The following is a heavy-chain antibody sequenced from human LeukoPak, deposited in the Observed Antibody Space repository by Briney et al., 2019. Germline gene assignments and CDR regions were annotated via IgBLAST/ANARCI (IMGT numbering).Heavy chain of an antibody. J-gene: IGHJ6*02. CDR1: GGSISSYY. V-gene: IGHV4-4*09. D-gene: IGHD3-10*01. CDR2: IYTSGST. Sequence: SETLSLTCTVSGGSISSYYWSWIRQPPGKGLEWIGYIYTSGSTNYNPSLKSRVTISVDTSKNQFSLKLSSVTAADTAVYYCARRTTGSGSYSPYYYYYGMDVWGQGTTVTVSS. CDR3: ARRTTGSGSYSPYYYYYGMDV.